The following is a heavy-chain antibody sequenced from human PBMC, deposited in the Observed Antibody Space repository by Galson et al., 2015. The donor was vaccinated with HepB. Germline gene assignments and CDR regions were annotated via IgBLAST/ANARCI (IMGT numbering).Heavy chain of an antibody. J-gene: IGHJ4*02. CDR1: GFTFSDYY. CDR2: ISSNTIYT. D-gene: IGHD4/OR15-4a*01. V-gene: IGHV3-11*06. Sequence: SLRLSCAASGFTFSDYYMTWIRQAPGKGLEWLSYISSNTIYTNYADSVKGRFSISRDNVKNSAYLQMNSLRAEDTALYYCARVAHAVYGDHAHLDYWGPGTLVTVSS. CDR3: ARVAHAVYGDHAHLDY.